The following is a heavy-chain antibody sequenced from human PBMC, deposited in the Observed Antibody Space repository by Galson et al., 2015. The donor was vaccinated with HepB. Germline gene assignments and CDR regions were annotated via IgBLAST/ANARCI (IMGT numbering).Heavy chain of an antibody. D-gene: IGHD2-21*01. V-gene: IGHV3-21*01. J-gene: IGHJ4*02. CDR1: GFTFSSYA. Sequence: SLRLSCAASGFTFSSYAMSWVRQAPGKGLEWVSSISSRSSHIYYADSMRGRFTISRDDAKNPLYLQMNSLRAADTALYYCARVMSYGNYGSYFDYWGQGTLVTVSS. CDR2: ISSRSSHI. CDR3: ARVMSYGNYGSYFDY.